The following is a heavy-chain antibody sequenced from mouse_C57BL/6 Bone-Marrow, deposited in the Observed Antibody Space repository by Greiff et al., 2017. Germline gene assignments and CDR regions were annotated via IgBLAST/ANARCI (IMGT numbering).Heavy chain of an antibody. CDR3: AISGYIIWSL. D-gene: IGHD3-1*01. V-gene: IGHV1-53*01. CDR1: GYTFTSYW. J-gene: IGHJ2*01. Sequence: QVQLQQPGTELVKPGASVKLSCKASGYTFTSYWMHWVKQRPGQGLEWIGNINPSNGGTNYNDKFKSKTTMTVDKSSSTAYMQLSHLTSEDSSVYYCAISGYIIWSLWGQGTTLTVSS. CDR2: INPSNGGT.